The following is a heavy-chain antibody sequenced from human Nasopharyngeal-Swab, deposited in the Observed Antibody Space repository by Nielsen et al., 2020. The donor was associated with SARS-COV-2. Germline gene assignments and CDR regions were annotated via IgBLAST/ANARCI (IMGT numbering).Heavy chain of an antibody. CDR2: IDWDDDK. CDR1: GGSISSGGYY. V-gene: IGHV2-70*01. CDR3: ARYYGSGDFYGMDV. D-gene: IGHD3-10*01. J-gene: IGHJ6*02. Sequence: TLSLACTVSGGSISSGGYYWSWIRQQPGKALEWLALIDWDDDKYYSTSLKTRLTISKDTSKNQVVLTMTNMDPVDTATYYCARYYGSGDFYGMDVWGQGTTVTVSS.